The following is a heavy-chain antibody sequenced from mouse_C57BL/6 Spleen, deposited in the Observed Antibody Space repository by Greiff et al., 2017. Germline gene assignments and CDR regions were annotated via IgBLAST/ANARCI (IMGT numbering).Heavy chain of an antibody. V-gene: IGHV1-85*01. CDR2: IYPRGGST. CDR3: DLATVYATNY. D-gene: IGHD1-1*01. CDR1: GYTFTSYC. Sequence: QVQLQQSGAELVKPGASVKMSCKASGYTFTSYCINWVKQRPGQGLEWIGWIYPRGGSTKYNEKFKGKATLTADTSSSTAYMQLISLTSEDSAVYFCDLATVYATNYWGQGTTLTVSS. J-gene: IGHJ2*01.